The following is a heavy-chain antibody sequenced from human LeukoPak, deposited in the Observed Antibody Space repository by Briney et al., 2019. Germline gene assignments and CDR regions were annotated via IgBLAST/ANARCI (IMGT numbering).Heavy chain of an antibody. D-gene: IGHD6-19*01. V-gene: IGHV4-39*01. J-gene: IGHJ4*02. Sequence: PSETLSLTCTVSGGSISSNNYYWGWIRQPPGKGLEWIGSIYYSGSTYYNPSLKSRVSISVDTSKNQFSLKLSSVTAADTAVYYCARALETGYSSGWYHFDYWGQGTLVTVSS. CDR1: GGSISSNNYY. CDR2: IYYSGST. CDR3: ARALETGYSSGWYHFDY.